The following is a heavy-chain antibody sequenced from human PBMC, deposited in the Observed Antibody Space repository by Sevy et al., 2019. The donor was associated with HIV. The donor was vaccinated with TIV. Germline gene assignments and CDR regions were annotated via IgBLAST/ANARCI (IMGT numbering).Heavy chain of an antibody. Sequence: GGSLRLSCSASEFTFSSYAMSWVRQAPGKGLEWVSSISGSGRFTYYADFVEGRCIISRDNSKNTLSVQMNSLRAEDTAVYYCAKGFCSGATCHRDYYYYGMDDWGQGTPVTVSS. CDR2: ISGSGRFT. CDR3: AKGFCSGATCHRDYYYYGMDD. J-gene: IGHJ6*02. CDR1: EFTFSSYA. V-gene: IGHV3-23*01. D-gene: IGHD2-15*01.